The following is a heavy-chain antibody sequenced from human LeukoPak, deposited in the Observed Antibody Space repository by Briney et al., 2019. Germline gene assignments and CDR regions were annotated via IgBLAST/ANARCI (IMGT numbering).Heavy chain of an antibody. J-gene: IGHJ4*02. D-gene: IGHD6-19*01. Sequence: QPGGSLRLSCAASGFTFSRYWMTWVRQAPGKGLEWVANIKQDGSEKYYVDSVKGRFTISRDSAKNSLYLQMNSLRAEDTAVYYCAKNIGSGWHPFDHWGQGTLVTISS. CDR1: GFTFSRYW. V-gene: IGHV3-7*01. CDR3: AKNIGSGWHPFDH. CDR2: IKQDGSEK.